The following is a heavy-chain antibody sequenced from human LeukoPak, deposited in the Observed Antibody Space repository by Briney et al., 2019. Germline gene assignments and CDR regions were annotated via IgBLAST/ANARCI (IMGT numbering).Heavy chain of an antibody. CDR3: ARVGRDGYTSDY. V-gene: IGHV3-74*01. CDR2: INSDGSST. D-gene: IGHD5-24*01. CDR1: GFTFSSYW. Sequence: GGSLRLSCAASGFTFSSYWMHWVRHAPGKGLVWVSHINSDGSSTSYADSVKGRFTISRDNAKNTLYLQMNSLRGEDTAVYYCARVGRDGYTSDYWGQGTLVTVSS. J-gene: IGHJ4*02.